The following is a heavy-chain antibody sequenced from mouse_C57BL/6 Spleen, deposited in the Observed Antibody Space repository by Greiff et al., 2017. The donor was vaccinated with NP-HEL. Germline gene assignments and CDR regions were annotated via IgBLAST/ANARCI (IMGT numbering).Heavy chain of an antibody. D-gene: IGHD2-5*01. CDR2: IYPGDGDT. CDR1: GYAFSSSW. J-gene: IGHJ1*03. CDR3: ARSPYSNGYFDV. V-gene: IGHV1-82*01. Sequence: QVQLKQSGPELVKPGASVKISCKASGYAFSSSWMNWVKQRPGKGLEWIGRIYPGDGDTNYNGKFKGKATLTADKSSSTAYMQLSSLTSEDSAVYFCARSPYSNGYFDVWGTGTTVTVSS.